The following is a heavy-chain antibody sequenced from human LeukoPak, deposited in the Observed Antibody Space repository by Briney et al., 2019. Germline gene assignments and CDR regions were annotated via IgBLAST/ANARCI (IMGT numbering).Heavy chain of an antibody. V-gene: IGHV3-30*02. CDR1: GFTFSSYA. J-gene: IGHJ2*01. CDR2: IRYDGSNK. D-gene: IGHD6-13*01. CDR3: AKAGIAAAGLLGGFDL. Sequence: GGSLRLSCAASGFTFSSYAMHWVRQAPGKGLEWVAFIRYDGSNKYYADSVKGRFTISRDNSKNTLYLQMNSLRAEDTAVYYCAKAGIAAAGLLGGFDLWGRGTLVTVSS.